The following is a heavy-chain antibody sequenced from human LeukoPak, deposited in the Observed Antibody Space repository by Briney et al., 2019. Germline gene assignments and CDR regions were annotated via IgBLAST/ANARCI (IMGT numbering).Heavy chain of an antibody. CDR1: GYTLTELS. V-gene: IGHV1-24*01. J-gene: IGHJ4*02. D-gene: IGHD1-26*01. CDR2: FDPEDGET. CDR3: ATVDFGFGGSLYYFDY. Sequence: ASVKVSCKVSGYTLTELSMHWVRQAPGKGLEWMGGFDPEDGETIYAQKFQGRVTMTEDTSTDTAYMEPSSLRSEDTAVYYCATVDFGFGGSLYYFDYWGQGTLVTVSS.